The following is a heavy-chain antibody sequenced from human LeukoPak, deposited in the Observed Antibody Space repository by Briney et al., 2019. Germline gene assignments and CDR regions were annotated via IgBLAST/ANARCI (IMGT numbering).Heavy chain of an antibody. CDR3: ANLGGDGDY. CDR1: GFTFSSYR. V-gene: IGHV3-21*01. CDR2: ISSSSSYI. D-gene: IGHD2-21*02. Sequence: PGGSLRLSCAASGFTFSSYRRTWVRQAPGKGLEWVSSISSSSSYIYYADAVKGRFTISRDNSKNTLYLQMNSLRAEDTAVYYWANLGGDGDYWGQGTLVTVSS. J-gene: IGHJ4*02.